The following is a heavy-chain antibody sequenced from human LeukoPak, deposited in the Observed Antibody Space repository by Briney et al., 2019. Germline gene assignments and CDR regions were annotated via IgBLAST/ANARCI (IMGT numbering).Heavy chain of an antibody. V-gene: IGHV3-30*02. D-gene: IGHD3-10*01. CDR2: IRYDGSNK. CDR1: GFTFSSYG. CDR3: AREKLLWFGELYYFDY. Sequence: GGSLRLSCAASGFTFSSYGMHWVRQAPGKGLEWVAFIRYDGSNKYYADSVKGRFTISRDNAKNSLYLQMNSLRAEDTDVYYCAREKLLWFGELYYFDYWGQGTLVTVSS. J-gene: IGHJ4*02.